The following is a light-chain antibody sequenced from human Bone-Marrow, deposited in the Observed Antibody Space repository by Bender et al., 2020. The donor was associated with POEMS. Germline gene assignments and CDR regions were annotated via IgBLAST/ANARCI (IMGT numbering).Light chain of an antibody. CDR2: YDD. CDR1: SSNIGNHG. Sequence: QSVVTQPPPLSEAPRQRVTISCSASSSNIGNHGVNWYQQRPGEAPKLLIHYDDLLTPGVSDRFSASKSGTSASLGISGLQSGDEALYYCSAWDASLSGWVFGGGTELTVL. J-gene: IGLJ3*02. V-gene: IGLV1-36*01. CDR3: SAWDASLSGWV.